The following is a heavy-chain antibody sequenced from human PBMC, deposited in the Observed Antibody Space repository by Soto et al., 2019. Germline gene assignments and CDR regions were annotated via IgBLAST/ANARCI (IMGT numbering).Heavy chain of an antibody. CDR2: ISSRSNTI. J-gene: IGHJ4*02. V-gene: IGHV3-48*02. Sequence: EVQLVESGGGLVQPGGSLRLSCPASGFTFRSYSMNWVRQAPGKGLEWVSYISSRSNTIYYADSVKGRFTISRDNAKNSLYLQMNSLRDEDTAVYYCARDEGYSSSVAYWGQGTLVTVSS. CDR1: GFTFRSYS. CDR3: ARDEGYSSSVAY. D-gene: IGHD6-6*01.